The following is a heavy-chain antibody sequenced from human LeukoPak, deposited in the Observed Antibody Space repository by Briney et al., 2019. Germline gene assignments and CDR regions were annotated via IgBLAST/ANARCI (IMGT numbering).Heavy chain of an antibody. D-gene: IGHD6-13*01. CDR2: IIPIFGTA. V-gene: IGHV1-69*01. CDR1: GGTFSSYA. Sequence: SVKDSCKASGGTFSSYAISWVRQAPGQGLEWMGGIIPIFGTANYAQKFQGRVTITADESTSTAYMELSSLRSEDTAVYYCARGVSSSWLSYYFDFWGQGTLVTVSS. J-gene: IGHJ4*02. CDR3: ARGVSSSWLSYYFDF.